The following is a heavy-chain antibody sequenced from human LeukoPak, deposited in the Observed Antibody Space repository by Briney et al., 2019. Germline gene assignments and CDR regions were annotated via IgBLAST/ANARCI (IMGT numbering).Heavy chain of an antibody. CDR3: ARDWRAAGTLDY. Sequence: SETLSLTCAVSGGSFSGYYWSWIRQPPGKGLEWIGEINHSGSTNYNPSLKSRVTISVDTSKNQFSLKLSSVTAEDTAVYYCARDWRAAGTLDYWGQGTLVTVSS. V-gene: IGHV4-34*01. CDR1: GGSFSGYY. D-gene: IGHD6-13*01. J-gene: IGHJ4*02. CDR2: INHSGST.